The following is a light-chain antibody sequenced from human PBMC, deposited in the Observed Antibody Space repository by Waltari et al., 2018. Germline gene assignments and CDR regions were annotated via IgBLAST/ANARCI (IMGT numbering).Light chain of an antibody. CDR3: AAWDDSLNGVG. J-gene: IGLJ2*01. CDR2: FND. CDR1: SSNIGRNT. V-gene: IGLV1-44*01. Sequence: QYVLTPPPSASGTPGQRVAISCSGRSSNIGRNTVNWYQQRPGTAPKLLIYFNDQRPSGVPVRFSGSKSGTSASLAISGLRSEDEADYYCAAWDDSLNGVGFGGGTKLTVL.